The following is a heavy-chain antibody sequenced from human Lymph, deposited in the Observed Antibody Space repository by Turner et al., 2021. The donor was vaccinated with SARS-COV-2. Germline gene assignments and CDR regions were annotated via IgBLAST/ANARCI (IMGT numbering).Heavy chain of an antibody. Sequence: QVQLQESGPGLVRPSVPLSLTCTVSGGSISSYYWSWSRQLPGKGLEWIGYIYYSGSTNYNPSLKSRVTISVDTSKNQFSLKRSSVTAADTAVYYCARGFDYWGQGTLVTVSS. CDR1: GGSISSYY. CDR3: ARGFDY. J-gene: IGHJ4*02. CDR2: IYYSGST. V-gene: IGHV4-59*01.